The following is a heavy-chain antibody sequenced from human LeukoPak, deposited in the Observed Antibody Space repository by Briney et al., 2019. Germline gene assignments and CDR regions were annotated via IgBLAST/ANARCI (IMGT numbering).Heavy chain of an antibody. CDR2: ISGSGGST. D-gene: IGHD3-22*01. J-gene: IGHJ4*02. CDR3: EKPRYYDSSGTQGFDY. CDR1: GFTFSSYA. Sequence: GGSLRLSCAASGFTFSSYAMSWVRQAPGKGLEWVSAISGSGGSTYYADSVKGRFTISRDNSKNTLYLQMNSLRAEDTAVYYCEKPRYYDSSGTQGFDYWGQGTLVTVSS. V-gene: IGHV3-23*01.